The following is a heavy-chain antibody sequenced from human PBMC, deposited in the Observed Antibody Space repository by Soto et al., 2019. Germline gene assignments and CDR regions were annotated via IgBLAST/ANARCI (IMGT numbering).Heavy chain of an antibody. D-gene: IGHD2-2*01. Sequence: SETLSLTCTVSGGPVSSGDYYWTWIRQPPGKGLEWIGSIHNRGNIYYNPSLKSRLAISADTSRNQFSLRLSSVTAADTAVYYCARDRLGYCTSTSCYYGMGVWGQGTTVTVSS. J-gene: IGHJ6*02. V-gene: IGHV4-30-4*01. CDR1: GGPVSSGDYY. CDR3: ARDRLGYCTSTSCYYGMGV. CDR2: IHNRGNI.